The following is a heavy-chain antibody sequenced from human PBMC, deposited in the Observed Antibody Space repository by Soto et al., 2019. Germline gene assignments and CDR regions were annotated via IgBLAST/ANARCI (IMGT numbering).Heavy chain of an antibody. CDR3: ARNSSTGYYNYYYSMDV. J-gene: IGHJ6*02. Sequence: RGESLKISCKSSGYSFSSYWIAWVRLMPGKGLEWMGSIYPDDSDTTYSPSFQGQVTISADKSISAAYLQWSSLKASDTAIYYSARNSSTGYYNYYYSMDVWGQGTTVAVSS. D-gene: IGHD3-9*01. CDR1: GYSFSSYW. V-gene: IGHV5-51*01. CDR2: IYPDDSDT.